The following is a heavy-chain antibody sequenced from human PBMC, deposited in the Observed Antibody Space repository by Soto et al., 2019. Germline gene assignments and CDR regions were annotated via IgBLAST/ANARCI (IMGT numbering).Heavy chain of an antibody. CDR2: ISYDGSNK. CDR1: GFTFSSYG. J-gene: IGHJ3*02. V-gene: IGHV3-30*18. D-gene: IGHD3-22*01. Sequence: QVQLVESGGGVVQPGRSLRLSCAASGFTFSSYGMHWVRQAPGKGLEWVAVISYDGSNKYYADSVKGRFTISRDNSKNTLYLQMNSLRAEDTAVYYCAKIRYYYDSSEDAFDIWGQGTMVTVSS. CDR3: AKIRYYYDSSEDAFDI.